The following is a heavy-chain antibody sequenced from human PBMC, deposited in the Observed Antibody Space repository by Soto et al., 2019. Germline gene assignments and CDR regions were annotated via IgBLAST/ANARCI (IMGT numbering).Heavy chain of an antibody. V-gene: IGHV4-39*01. CDR3: ARHVSGSYNFDY. D-gene: IGHD1-26*01. CDR2: IYYSGST. J-gene: IGHJ4*02. Sequence: QLQLQESGPGLVKPSETLFLTCTVSGGSISSSSYYWGWIRQPPGKGLEWIGSIYYSGSTYYNPSLKSRVTISVDTSKNQFSLKLSSVTAADTAVYYCARHVSGSYNFDYWGQGTLVTVSS. CDR1: GGSISSSSYY.